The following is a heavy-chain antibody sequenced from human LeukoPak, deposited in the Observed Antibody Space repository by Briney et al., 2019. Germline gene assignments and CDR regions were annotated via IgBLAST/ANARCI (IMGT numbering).Heavy chain of an antibody. D-gene: IGHD3-10*01. CDR1: GFTFSNYA. CDR2: ISGLGGST. Sequence: GGSLRLSCAASGFTFSNYAMSWVRQAPGKGLEWVSLISGLGGSTYYADSVKGRFTISRDTSKNTLYLQMNSLRAEDTAVYYCAKDSSRRGVMGYFDYWGQGTLVTVSS. V-gene: IGHV3-23*01. J-gene: IGHJ4*02. CDR3: AKDSSRRGVMGYFDY.